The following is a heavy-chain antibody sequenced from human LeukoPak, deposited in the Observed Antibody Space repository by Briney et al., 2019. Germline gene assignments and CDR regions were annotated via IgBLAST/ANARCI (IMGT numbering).Heavy chain of an antibody. CDR2: ISSSSSTI. J-gene: IGHJ4*02. CDR1: GFTFSSYE. Sequence: GGSLRLSCAASGFTFSSYEMNWVRQAPGKGLEWVSYISSSSSTIYYADSVKGRFTISRDNSKNTLYLQMNSLRAEDTAVYYCAKALYDMGSYYFDYWGQGTLVTVSS. V-gene: IGHV3-48*03. CDR3: AKALYDMGSYYFDY. D-gene: IGHD3-9*01.